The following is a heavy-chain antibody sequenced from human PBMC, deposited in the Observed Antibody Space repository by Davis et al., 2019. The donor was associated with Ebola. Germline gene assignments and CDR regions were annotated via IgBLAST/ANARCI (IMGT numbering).Heavy chain of an antibody. Sequence: GESLKISCAASGFTFSSYAMSWVRQAPGKGLEWVSAISGSGGSTYYADSVKGRFTISRDNSKNTLYLQMNSLRAEDTAVYYCAQTRIRFLEWSWDYWGQGTLVTVSS. V-gene: IGHV3-23*01. CDR2: ISGSGGST. J-gene: IGHJ4*02. CDR1: GFTFSSYA. CDR3: AQTRIRFLEWSWDY. D-gene: IGHD3-3*01.